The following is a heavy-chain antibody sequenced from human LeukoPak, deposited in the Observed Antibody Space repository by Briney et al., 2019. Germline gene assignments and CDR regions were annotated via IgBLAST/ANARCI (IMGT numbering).Heavy chain of an antibody. CDR2: MNPNSGNT. Sequence: GASVTVSFKASGYTFTSYGINWVRQATGQGLEWMGWMNPNSGNTGYAQKFQGRVTMTRNTSISTAYMELSSLRSEDTAVYYCARGGLLDRGGDCYSLDYFDYWGQGTLVTVSS. D-gene: IGHD2-21*02. CDR1: GYTFTSYG. V-gene: IGHV1-8*01. J-gene: IGHJ4*02. CDR3: ARGGLLDRGGDCYSLDYFDY.